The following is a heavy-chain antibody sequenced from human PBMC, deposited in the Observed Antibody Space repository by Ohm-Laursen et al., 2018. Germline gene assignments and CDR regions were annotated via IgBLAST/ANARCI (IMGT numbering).Heavy chain of an antibody. J-gene: IGHJ3*02. CDR1: GFTFSSYA. CDR3: ARGATMIVVVPHRDAFDI. Sequence: SLRLSCAASGFTFSSYAMSWVRQAPGKGLEWVANIKQDGSEKYYVDSVKGRFTISRDNAKNSLYLQMNSLRSEDTAVYYCARGATMIVVVPHRDAFDIWGQGTMVTVSS. D-gene: IGHD3-22*01. V-gene: IGHV3-7*03. CDR2: IKQDGSEK.